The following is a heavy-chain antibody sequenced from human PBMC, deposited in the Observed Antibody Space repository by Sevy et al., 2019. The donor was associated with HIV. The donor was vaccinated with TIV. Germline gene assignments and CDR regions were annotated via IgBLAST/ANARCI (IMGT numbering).Heavy chain of an antibody. J-gene: IGHJ6*02. CDR2: ISSSSSYI. D-gene: IGHD2-15*01. CDR1: GFTFSSYS. Sequence: GGSLRLSCAASGFTFSSYSMNWVRQAPGKGLEWVSSISSSSSYIYYADSVKGRFTISRDNAKNSLYLQMNSLRAEDTAVYYCARVYCSVGSCIWYYYYGMDVWGQGTTVTVSS. V-gene: IGHV3-21*01. CDR3: ARVYCSVGSCIWYYYYGMDV.